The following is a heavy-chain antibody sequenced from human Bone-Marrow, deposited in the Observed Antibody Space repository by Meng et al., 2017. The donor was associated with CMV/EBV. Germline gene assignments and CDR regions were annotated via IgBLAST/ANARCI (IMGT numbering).Heavy chain of an antibody. CDR3: ARDSSTSSRRAGYYYGMDV. D-gene: IGHD2-2*01. Sequence: GSLRLSCTVSGGSISSYYWSWIRQPPGKGLEWIGYIYYSGSTNYNPSLKSRVTISVDTSKNQFSLKLSSVTAADTAVYYCARDSSTSSRRAGYYYGMDVWGQGTTVTVSS. J-gene: IGHJ6*02. V-gene: IGHV4-59*12. CDR1: GGSISSYY. CDR2: IYYSGST.